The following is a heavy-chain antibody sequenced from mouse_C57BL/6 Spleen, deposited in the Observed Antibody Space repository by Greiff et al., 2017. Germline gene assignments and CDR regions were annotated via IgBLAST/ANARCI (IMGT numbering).Heavy chain of an antibody. CDR3: ARGYYSNSDAMDY. J-gene: IGHJ4*01. CDR2: IYPRDGST. Sequence: QVQLKESGPELVKPGASVKLSCKASGYTFTSYDINWVKQRPGQGLEWIGWIYPRDGSTKYNEKFKGKATLTVDTSSSTAYMELHSLTSEDSAVYFCARGYYSNSDAMDYWGQGTSVTVSS. V-gene: IGHV1-85*01. CDR1: GYTFTSYD. D-gene: IGHD2-5*01.